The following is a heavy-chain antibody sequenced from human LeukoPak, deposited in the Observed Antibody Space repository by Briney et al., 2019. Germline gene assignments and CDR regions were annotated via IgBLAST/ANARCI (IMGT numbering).Heavy chain of an antibody. D-gene: IGHD3-10*01. V-gene: IGHV3-23*01. CDR1: GFTFRNCA. Sequence: GGSLRLSCAASGFTFRNCAMSWVRQAPGKGLEWVSGISGTGYNAYYADSVKGRFTISRDNSKNTLYLQMNSLGAEDTAVYYCAKHVSGSLFYFDYWGQRTLVTVSS. CDR3: AKHVSGSLFYFDY. CDR2: ISGTGYNA. J-gene: IGHJ4*02.